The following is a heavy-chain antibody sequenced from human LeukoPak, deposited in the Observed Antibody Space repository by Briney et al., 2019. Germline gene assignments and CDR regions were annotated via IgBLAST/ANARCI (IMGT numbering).Heavy chain of an antibody. CDR2: IYPSDSDT. CDR1: GYSFTSYW. Sequence: GESLKISCKGSGYSFTSYWIGWVRQMPGKGLEWMGIIYPSDSDTRYSPSFQGQVTISADKSISTAYLQWSSLKASDTAMYYCARRGREGPRYYGMDVWGKGTTVTVSS. D-gene: IGHD1-26*01. J-gene: IGHJ6*04. CDR3: ARRGREGPRYYGMDV. V-gene: IGHV5-51*01.